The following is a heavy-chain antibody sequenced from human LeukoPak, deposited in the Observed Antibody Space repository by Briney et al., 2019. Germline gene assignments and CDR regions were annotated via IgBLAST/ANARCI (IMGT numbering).Heavy chain of an antibody. CDR3: ARGPYGSGSEGFDP. Sequence: SETLSLTCTVSGGSISSYYWSWLRQPPGKGLEWIGYIYYSGSTNYNPSLKSRVTISVDTSKNQFSLKLSSVTAADTAVYYCARGPYGSGSEGFDPWGQGTLVTVSS. CDR1: GGSISSYY. CDR2: IYYSGST. D-gene: IGHD3-10*01. V-gene: IGHV4-59*01. J-gene: IGHJ5*02.